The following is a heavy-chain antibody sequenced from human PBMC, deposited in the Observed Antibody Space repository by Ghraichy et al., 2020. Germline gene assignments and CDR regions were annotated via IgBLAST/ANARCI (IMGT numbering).Heavy chain of an antibody. CDR1: GFTFSSYS. CDR2: ISSSSSYI. D-gene: IGHD3-22*01. Sequence: GESLNISCAASGFTFSSYSMNWVRQAPGKGLEWVSFISSSSSYIYYADSVKGRFTISRDNAKNSLYLQMNSLRAEETAVYYCARGDSDYYDSSGSPLGDYLGQGTLATVS. CDR3: ARGDSDYYDSSGSPLGDY. V-gene: IGHV3-21*01. J-gene: IGHJ4*02.